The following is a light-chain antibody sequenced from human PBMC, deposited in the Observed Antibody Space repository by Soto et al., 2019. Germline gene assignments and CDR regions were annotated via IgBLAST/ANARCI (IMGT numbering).Light chain of an antibody. Sequence: QLVLTQSPSASASLGASVKLTCTLSSGHSSYAIAWHQQQPDKGPRYLMKVNSDGSHSKGDGIPDRFSASSSGAERYLTISSLQSEDEADYYCQTWGTGIRVFGGGTKLPS. CDR3: QTWGTGIRV. V-gene: IGLV4-69*01. CDR1: SGHSSYA. J-gene: IGLJ3*02. CDR2: VNSDGSH.